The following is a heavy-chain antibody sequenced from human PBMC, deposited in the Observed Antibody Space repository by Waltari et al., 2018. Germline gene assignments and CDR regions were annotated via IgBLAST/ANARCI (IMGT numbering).Heavy chain of an antibody. CDR3: ARTSTRDFYYMDV. V-gene: IGHV5-10-1*01. Sequence: EVQLVQSGAEVTKPGESLRISWKGSGYSFTTYWITWVRQMPGKGLEWMGRIDPSDSYTNYSPSFQGHVTISADRSINTAYLQWSSLKASDTAIYYCARTSTRDFYYMDVWGKGTTVTVSS. CDR2: IDPSDSYT. CDR1: GYSFTTYW. J-gene: IGHJ6*03. D-gene: IGHD2-2*01.